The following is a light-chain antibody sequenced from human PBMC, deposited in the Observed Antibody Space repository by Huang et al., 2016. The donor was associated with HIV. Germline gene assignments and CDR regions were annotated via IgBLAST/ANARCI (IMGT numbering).Light chain of an antibody. CDR3: QQYNNWPPGL. Sequence: EIVFTQSPATLSLSPGVRATLSCRASPSVSWYLACYQQKPAQAPRLLRYVASTRATGIPARFSGSGSGTEFTLTISSLQSEDFAVYYCQQYNNWPPGLFGQGTKVEIK. V-gene: IGKV3-15*01. CDR1: PSVSWY. CDR2: VAS. J-gene: IGKJ1*01.